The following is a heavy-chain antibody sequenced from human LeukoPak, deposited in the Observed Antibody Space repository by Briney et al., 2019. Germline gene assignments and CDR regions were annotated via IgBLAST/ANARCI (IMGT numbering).Heavy chain of an antibody. V-gene: IGHV4-59*01. CDR2: IYYSGST. Sequence: SETLSLTCTVSGGSISSYYWSWIRQPPGKGLEWIGYIYYSGSTNYNPSLKSRVTISVDTSKNQFSLKLSSVTAADTAVYYCARDSPYGDYVSYWGQGTLVTASS. D-gene: IGHD4-17*01. J-gene: IGHJ4*02. CDR1: GGSISSYY. CDR3: ARDSPYGDYVSY.